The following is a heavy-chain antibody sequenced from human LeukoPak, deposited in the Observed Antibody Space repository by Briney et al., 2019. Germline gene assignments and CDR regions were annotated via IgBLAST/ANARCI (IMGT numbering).Heavy chain of an antibody. D-gene: IGHD3-10*01. J-gene: IGHJ6*02. V-gene: IGHV3-48*03. CDR3: ARPGYYYGMDV. Sequence: GGSLKLSCAASGFTLSRNEMNWVRQAPGKGLEWVSYISSSGSSIYYADSVKGRFTISRDNAKNSLYLQMNSLRAEDTAVYYCARPGYYYGMDVWGQGTTVTVSS. CDR1: GFTLSRNE. CDR2: ISSSGSSI.